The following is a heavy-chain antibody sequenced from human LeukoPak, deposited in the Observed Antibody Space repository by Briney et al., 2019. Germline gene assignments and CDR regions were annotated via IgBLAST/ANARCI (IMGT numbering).Heavy chain of an antibody. V-gene: IGHV3-7*01. D-gene: IGHD3-3*01. CDR2: IKQDGSET. J-gene: IGHJ4*02. CDR3: ARDGTGIWSGRDY. Sequence: GGSLRLSCAASGFTFSSYWMSWVRQAAGKGLEWVANIKQDGSETYYVDSVKGRFTISRDNAKNSLFLQMNSLRAEDTALYYCARDGTGIWSGRDYWGQGTLVTVSS. CDR1: GFTFSSYW.